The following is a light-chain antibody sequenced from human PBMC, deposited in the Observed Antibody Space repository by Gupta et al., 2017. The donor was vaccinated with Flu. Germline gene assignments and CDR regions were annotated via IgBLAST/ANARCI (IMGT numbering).Light chain of an antibody. CDR1: QSVSSSY. J-gene: IGKJ2*01. V-gene: IGKV3-20*01. CDR3: QQFGFAPPCYT. CDR2: AAS. Sequence: EIVLTQSPDTLSLSPGDRATLSCRASQSVSSSYLAWYQQKPGQAPRLLIYAASTRATGVPDRFSGSGSGTDFTLSISRLESEDFAVYYCQQFGFAPPCYTFGQGTKLAIK.